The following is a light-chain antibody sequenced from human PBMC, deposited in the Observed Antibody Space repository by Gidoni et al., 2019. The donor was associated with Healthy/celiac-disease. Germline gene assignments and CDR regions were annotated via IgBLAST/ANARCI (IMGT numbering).Light chain of an antibody. CDR2: EAS. V-gene: IGKV1-33*01. CDR1: QEISNY. J-gene: IGKJ2*01. Sequence: DIQMTQSPSSLSASVGDRVTITCQASQEISNYLNWYQQKPGKAPKLLIYEASNLETGVPSRFSGSGYGTDFTFTISSLQPEDIATYYCQQYDNLPPYTFGQGTKLEIK. CDR3: QQYDNLPPYT.